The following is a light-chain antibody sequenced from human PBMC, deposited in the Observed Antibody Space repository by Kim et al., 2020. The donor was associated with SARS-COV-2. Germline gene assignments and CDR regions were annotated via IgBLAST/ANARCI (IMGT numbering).Light chain of an antibody. CDR2: GAS. J-gene: IGKJ5*01. Sequence: EIVLTQSPATLSLSPGERATLSCRASQSVSSSSLAWYQQKPGQDPRLLIYGASGRATGIPDRFSGSGSGTDFTLTISRLAPEDFAVYYCQQYGSSPITFGQGTRLEIK. CDR3: QQYGSSPIT. V-gene: IGKV3-20*01. CDR1: QSVSSSS.